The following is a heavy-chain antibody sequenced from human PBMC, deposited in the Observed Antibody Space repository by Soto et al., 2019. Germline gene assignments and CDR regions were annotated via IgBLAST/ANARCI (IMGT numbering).Heavy chain of an antibody. CDR2: ISGSGGST. V-gene: IGHV3-23*01. CDR3: AKSGSYYISDYYYGMDV. J-gene: IGHJ6*02. D-gene: IGHD1-26*01. CDR1: GFTFSSYA. Sequence: GGSLRLSCAASGFTFSSYAMSWVRQAPGKGLEWVSAISGSGGSTYYADSVKGRFTISRDNSKNTLYLQMNSLRAEDTAVYYCAKSGSYYISDYYYGMDVWGQGTTVTVSS.